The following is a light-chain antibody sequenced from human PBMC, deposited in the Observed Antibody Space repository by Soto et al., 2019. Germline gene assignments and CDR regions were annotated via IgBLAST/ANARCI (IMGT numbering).Light chain of an antibody. Sequence: QLVLTQPPSASGTPGQTVTISCSGSRSNIGRNTLNWYQQLPGTAPKLLISTSNQRPSGVRDRFSGSKSGTSASLAISGLQSDDEADYYCAAWDDSLNVVVFGGGTKVTVL. CDR3: AAWDDSLNVVV. J-gene: IGLJ2*01. CDR2: TSN. V-gene: IGLV1-44*01. CDR1: RSNIGRNT.